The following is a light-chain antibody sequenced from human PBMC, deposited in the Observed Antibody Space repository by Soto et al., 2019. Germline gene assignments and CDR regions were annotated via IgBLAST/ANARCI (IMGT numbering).Light chain of an antibody. J-gene: IGLJ1*01. CDR3: SSYTTTSNYV. V-gene: IGLV2-14*03. CDR1: TSDIGSYNY. Sequence: QSALTQPASVSGSPGLSITISCTGTTSDIGSYNYVSWYQQHPGKAPKLMIYDVSNRPSGVSNRFSGSKSGNTASLTISGLQAEDEADYYCSSYTTTSNYVFGTRTKLTVL. CDR2: DVS.